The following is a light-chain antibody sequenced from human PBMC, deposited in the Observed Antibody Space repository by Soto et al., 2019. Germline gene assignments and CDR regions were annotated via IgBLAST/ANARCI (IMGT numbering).Light chain of an antibody. CDR3: QQYDESPI. Sequence: DIQMTQSPSTVSASVGDGVTITCRASQSISTWLAWYQQKPGKAPKLLIYDASTLESGVPSGFSGSGSGTEFTLTISSLQPDDFAVYWCQQYDESPIFGGGTKVEIK. J-gene: IGKJ4*01. CDR1: QSISTW. CDR2: DAS. V-gene: IGKV1-5*01.